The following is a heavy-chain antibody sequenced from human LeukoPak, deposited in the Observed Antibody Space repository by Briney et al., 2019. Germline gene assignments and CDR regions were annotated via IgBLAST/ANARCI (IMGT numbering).Heavy chain of an antibody. Sequence: PGGSLRLSCAASGFTLSSHWMSWVRQAPGKGLEWVANINYNGGEKYYVDSVKGRFTVSRDNAKNSLYLQMNSLRAEDTAIYYCAKGLGVVIDFLVFDNWGQGTLVTVSS. D-gene: IGHD3-3*01. CDR1: GFTLSSHW. CDR3: AKGLGVVIDFLVFDN. V-gene: IGHV3-7*03. J-gene: IGHJ4*02. CDR2: INYNGGEK.